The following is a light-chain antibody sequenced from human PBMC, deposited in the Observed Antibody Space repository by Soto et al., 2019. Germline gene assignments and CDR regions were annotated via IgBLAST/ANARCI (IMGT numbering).Light chain of an antibody. Sequence: QTVVTQEPSFSVSPGGTVTLTCGLSSGSVSTSYYPSWYQQTPGQAPRTLIYSTNTRSSGVPDRFSGSILGNKAALTITGAQAYDESDYYCVLYMGSGIPVVFGGGTKLTVL. CDR1: SGSVSTSYY. J-gene: IGLJ2*01. V-gene: IGLV8-61*01. CDR3: VLYMGSGIPVV. CDR2: STN.